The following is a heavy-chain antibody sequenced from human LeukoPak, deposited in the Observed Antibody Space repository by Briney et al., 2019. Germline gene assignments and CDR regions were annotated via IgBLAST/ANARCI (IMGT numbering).Heavy chain of an antibody. Sequence: PGGSLRLSCAASGFTVSSNYMSWVRQAPGKGLEWVSAVSGDGVRTFYADSVKGRFTISRDNSMSTLSLQMNSLRAEDTAVYYCAKEQDNQLLLSHFDYWGQGILVTVSS. CDR1: GFTVSSNY. J-gene: IGHJ4*02. CDR3: AKEQDNQLLLSHFDY. D-gene: IGHD2-2*01. CDR2: VSGDGVRT. V-gene: IGHV3-23*01.